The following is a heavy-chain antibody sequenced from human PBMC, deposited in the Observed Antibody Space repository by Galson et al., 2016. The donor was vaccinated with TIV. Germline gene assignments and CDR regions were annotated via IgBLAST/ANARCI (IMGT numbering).Heavy chain of an antibody. CDR2: TNWNGGST. CDR3: ARVRSCGGDCYCFDY. V-gene: IGHV3-20*01. J-gene: IGHJ4*02. D-gene: IGHD2-21*02. Sequence: SLRLSCAASGFIFDDYGMTWIRQVPGKGLEWVADTNWNGGSTGYADSVKGRFTISRDNAKNSLYLDVNSLRTEDTALYHCARVRSCGGDCYCFDYWGQGTLVTVSS. CDR1: GFIFDDYG.